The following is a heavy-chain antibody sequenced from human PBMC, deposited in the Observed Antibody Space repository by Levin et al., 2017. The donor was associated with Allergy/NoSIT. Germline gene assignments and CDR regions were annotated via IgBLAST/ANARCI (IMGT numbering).Heavy chain of an antibody. CDR1: GGSISSGGYS. D-gene: IGHD5-18*01. V-gene: IGHV4-30-2*01. CDR3: ARVAGYSYGYYFDY. J-gene: IGHJ4*02. Sequence: PSETLSLTCAVSGGSISSGGYSWSWIRQPPGTGLEWIGNIYLSGSTNDNPSLKSRVTMSVDRSKNQFSLRLSYVTAADTAVYYCARVAGYSYGYYFDYWGPGTLVTVSS. CDR2: IYLSGST.